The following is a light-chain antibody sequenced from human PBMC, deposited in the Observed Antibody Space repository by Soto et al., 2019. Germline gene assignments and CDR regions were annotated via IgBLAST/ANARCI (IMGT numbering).Light chain of an antibody. V-gene: IGLV2-14*01. Sequence: SALTQPASVSGSPGQSITISCTGTSSDVGGYNFVSWYQQQPGKAPKLMIYDVNNRPSGVSNRFSGSKSGNTASLTISGLQAEDEADYYCSSYTTSNTLVFGGGTKVTVL. CDR3: SSYTTSNTLV. CDR2: DVN. J-gene: IGLJ3*02. CDR1: SSDVGGYNF.